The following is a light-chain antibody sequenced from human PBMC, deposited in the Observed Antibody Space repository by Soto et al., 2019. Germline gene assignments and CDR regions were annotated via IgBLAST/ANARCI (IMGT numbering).Light chain of an antibody. Sequence: QSALTQPASVSGAPGQSIAISCTGTGSDVGGYNYVSWYQHHPGKAPKLMVYDVSHRPSGVSNRFSGSKSGNTASLTISGLQAEDEADYYCSSYTSSSTYVFGTGTKLTVL. CDR1: GSDVGGYNY. CDR3: SSYTSSSTYV. V-gene: IGLV2-14*03. J-gene: IGLJ1*01. CDR2: DVS.